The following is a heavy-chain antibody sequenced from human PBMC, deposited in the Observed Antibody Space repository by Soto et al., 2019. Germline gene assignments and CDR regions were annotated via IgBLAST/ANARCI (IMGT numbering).Heavy chain of an antibody. Sequence: QVQLQQWGAGLLKPSESLSLTYAVYGGSISGYYWIWIRQPPGKGLEWIGDISHSGNTNYNASLNSRVTISIDNSKNQFALKLTSVTAADTAVYYCGRLDFLTPDGTDISDVWGQGTMVTVSS. CDR3: GRLDFLTPDGTDISDV. J-gene: IGHJ3*01. CDR1: GGSISGYY. V-gene: IGHV4-34*01. D-gene: IGHD3-9*01. CDR2: ISHSGNT.